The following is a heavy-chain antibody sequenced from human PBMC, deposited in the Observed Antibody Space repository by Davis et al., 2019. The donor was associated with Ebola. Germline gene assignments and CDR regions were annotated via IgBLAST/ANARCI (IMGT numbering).Heavy chain of an antibody. CDR1: GFTFSGSA. V-gene: IGHV3-49*04. CDR3: TRVSRWLQHFDY. D-gene: IGHD5-24*01. Sequence: GESLKISCAASGFTFSGSAMSWVRQAPGKGLEWVGFIRSKAYGGTTEYAASVKGRFTISRDDSKSIAYLQMNSLKTEDTAVYYCTRVSRWLQHFDYWGQGTLVTVSS. CDR2: IRSKAYGGTT. J-gene: IGHJ4*02.